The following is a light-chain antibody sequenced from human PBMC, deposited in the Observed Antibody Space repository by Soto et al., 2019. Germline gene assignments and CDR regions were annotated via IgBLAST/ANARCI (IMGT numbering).Light chain of an antibody. CDR2: IAS. J-gene: IGKJ4*02. V-gene: IGKV3-15*01. CDR1: QSMGNY. CDR3: QHLHSLPRT. Sequence: IEMTQSPSSLSASIGDRATISCRASQSMGNYVAWYQQKPGQAPRLLIYIASTRAAGVPSRFSGSGSGTEFTLTISSLESEDVAIYYCQHLHSLPRTFGRGTKVDIK.